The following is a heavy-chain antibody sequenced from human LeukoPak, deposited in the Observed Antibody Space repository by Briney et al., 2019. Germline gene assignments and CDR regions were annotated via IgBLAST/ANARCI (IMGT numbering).Heavy chain of an antibody. CDR2: IYYSGST. CDR1: GGSISSGSYY. Sequence: SETLSLTCTVSGGSISSGSYYWGWIRQPPGKGLEWIGSIYYSGSTYYNPSLKGRVTISVDTSKNQFSLKLSSVTAADTAVYYCARRAVAGTGVDYWGQGTLVTVSS. V-gene: IGHV4-39*01. D-gene: IGHD6-19*01. CDR3: ARRAVAGTGVDY. J-gene: IGHJ4*02.